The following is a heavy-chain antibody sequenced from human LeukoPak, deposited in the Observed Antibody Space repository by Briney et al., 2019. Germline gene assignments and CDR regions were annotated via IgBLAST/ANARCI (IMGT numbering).Heavy chain of an antibody. J-gene: IGHJ4*02. CDR3: ARGGDIGGSYTVDY. D-gene: IGHD1-26*01. CDR1: GFTFSSYT. Sequence: GGSLRLSCAASGFTFSSYTMNWVRQAPGKGLEWVSFIYSGGSTYYADSVKGRFTTSRHNSKNTLYLQMNSLRAEDTAVYYCARGGDIGGSYTVDYWGQGTLVTVSS. V-gene: IGHV3-53*04. CDR2: IYSGGST.